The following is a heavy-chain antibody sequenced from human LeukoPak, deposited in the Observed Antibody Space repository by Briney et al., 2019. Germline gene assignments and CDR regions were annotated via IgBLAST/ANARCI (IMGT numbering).Heavy chain of an antibody. J-gene: IGHJ4*02. D-gene: IGHD7-27*01. CDR2: INPNSGGT. Sequence: ASVKVSCKASGYTFTGYYMHWVRQAPGQGLELMGWINPNSGGTNYAQKFQGRVTMTRDTSISTAYMELSRLRSHDTAVYYCARAVPRSWGFDYWGQGTLVTVSS. CDR3: ARAVPRSWGFDY. V-gene: IGHV1-2*02. CDR1: GYTFTGYY.